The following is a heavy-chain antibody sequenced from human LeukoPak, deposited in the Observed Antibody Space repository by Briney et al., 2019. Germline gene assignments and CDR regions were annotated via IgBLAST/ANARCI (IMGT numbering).Heavy chain of an antibody. CDR1: GFTFSSYA. V-gene: IGHV3-23*01. CDR3: AKDSGNFLTYYDYVWGSYPPTAVDY. D-gene: IGHD3-16*02. CDR2: ISGSGGST. J-gene: IGHJ4*02. Sequence: PGGSLRLSCAASGFTFSSYAMSWVRQAPGKGLEWVSAISGSGGSTYYADSVKGRFTISRDNSKNTLYLQMNSLRAEDTAVYYCAKDSGNFLTYYDYVWGSYPPTAVDYWGQGTLVTVSS.